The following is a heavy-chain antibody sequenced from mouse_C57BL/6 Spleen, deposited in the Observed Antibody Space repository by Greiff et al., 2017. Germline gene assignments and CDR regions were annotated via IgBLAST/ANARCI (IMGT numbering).Heavy chain of an antibody. D-gene: IGHD3-2*02. V-gene: IGHV5-12*01. CDR3: ARVSSGSFDY. CDR1: GFTFSDYY. J-gene: IGHJ2*01. CDR2: ISNGGGST. Sequence: EVHLVESGGGLVQPGGSLKLSCAASGFTFSDYYMYWVRQTPEKRLEWVAYISNGGGSTYYPDTVKGRFTISRDNAKNTLYLQMSRLKSEDTAMYYCARVSSGSFDYWGQGTTLTVSS.